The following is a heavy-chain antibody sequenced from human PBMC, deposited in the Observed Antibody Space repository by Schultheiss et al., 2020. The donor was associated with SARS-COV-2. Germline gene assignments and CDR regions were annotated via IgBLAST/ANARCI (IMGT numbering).Heavy chain of an antibody. D-gene: IGHD4-23*01. CDR3: ARAPDYGGNPFAY. Sequence: SQTLSLTCTVSGGSIRSGGYYWNWIRQHPGKGLEWIGNIYYSGSTYYNPSLKSLVTISVDTSKNQFSLKLSSVTAADTAVYYCARAPDYGGNPFAYWGQGTLVTVSS. CDR1: GGSIRSGGYY. V-gene: IGHV4-31*01. J-gene: IGHJ4*02. CDR2: IYYSGST.